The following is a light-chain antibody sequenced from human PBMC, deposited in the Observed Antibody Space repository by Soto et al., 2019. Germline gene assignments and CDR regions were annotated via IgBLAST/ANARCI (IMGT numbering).Light chain of an antibody. CDR1: QSLLHSNGYNY. CDR3: MQALQAPWT. Sequence: DNVMTQYPLCLPVTNGKPASISCRSSQSLLHSNGYNYLDWYLQKPGQSPQLLIYLGSNRASGVPDRFSGSGSGTDFTLKISRVEAGDVGVYYCMQALQAPWTFGQGTKVDIK. V-gene: IGKV2-28*01. CDR2: LGS. J-gene: IGKJ1*01.